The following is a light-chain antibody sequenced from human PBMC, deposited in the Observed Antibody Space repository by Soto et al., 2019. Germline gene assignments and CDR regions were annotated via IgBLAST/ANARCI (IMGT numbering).Light chain of an antibody. CDR1: HSVTNN. CDR3: QQYNNWPPLT. Sequence: EIVLTQSPATLSLSQGERATLSCRASHSVTNNYLAWYQQKPGQAPRLLIYGASTRATGIPARFSGSGSGTEFTLTISSLQSEDFAVYYCQQYNNWPPLTFGGGTKVDIK. CDR2: GAS. J-gene: IGKJ4*01. V-gene: IGKV3-15*01.